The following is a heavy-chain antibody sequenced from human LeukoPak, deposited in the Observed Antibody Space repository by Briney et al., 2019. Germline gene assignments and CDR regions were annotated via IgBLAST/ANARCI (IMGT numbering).Heavy chain of an antibody. Sequence: SETLSLTCTVSGGSISSYYWGWIRQPPGKGLEWIGYIYYSGSTNYNPSLKSRVTISVDKSKNQFSLKLSSMAAADTAVYYCARELEYYDILTGYYPYNWFDPWGQGTLVTVSS. CDR2: IYYSGST. J-gene: IGHJ5*02. D-gene: IGHD3-9*01. V-gene: IGHV4-59*01. CDR3: ARELEYYDILTGYYPYNWFDP. CDR1: GGSISSYY.